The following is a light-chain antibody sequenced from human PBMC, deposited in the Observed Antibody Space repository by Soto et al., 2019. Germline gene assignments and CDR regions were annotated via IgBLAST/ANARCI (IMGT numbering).Light chain of an antibody. CDR1: SSDVGGYNY. V-gene: IGLV2-14*01. J-gene: IGLJ1*01. Sequence: SALTQPASVSGSPGQSITISCTGTSSDVGGYNYVSCYQQHPGKAPKLMIYEVSNRPSGVSNRFSGSKSGNTASLTISGLQAEDEADCYCSSYTSSSTIFGTGTKGTVL. CDR2: EVS. CDR3: SSYTSSSTI.